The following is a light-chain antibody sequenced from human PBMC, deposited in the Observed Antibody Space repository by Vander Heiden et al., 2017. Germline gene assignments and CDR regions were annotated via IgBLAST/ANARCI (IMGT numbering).Light chain of an antibody. CDR3: MQALQTPLT. V-gene: IGKV2-28*01. Sequence: DIVMTQSPLSLPVTPGEPASISCRSSQSLLHSNGYNYLDWYLQKPGQSPQLLIYLGSNRASGVPDRFSGSGSGTDFTLKISRVEAEDVGVYYCMQALQTPLTFGGGTRVAVK. CDR1: QSLLHSNGYNY. CDR2: LGS. J-gene: IGKJ4*01.